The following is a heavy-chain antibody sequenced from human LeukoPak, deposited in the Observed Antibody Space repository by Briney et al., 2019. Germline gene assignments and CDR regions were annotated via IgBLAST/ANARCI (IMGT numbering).Heavy chain of an antibody. J-gene: IGHJ4*02. V-gene: IGHV3-73*01. CDR2: IRSKANSYAT. CDR1: GFTFSGSA. D-gene: IGHD2-2*01. CDR3: WTPNGYHDY. Sequence: GGSLRLSCAASGFTFSGSAMHWVRQASGKGLEWVGRIRSKANSYATAYAASVEGRFTISRDDSKNTAYLQMNSLKTEDTAVYYCWTPNGYHDYWGQGTLVTVSS.